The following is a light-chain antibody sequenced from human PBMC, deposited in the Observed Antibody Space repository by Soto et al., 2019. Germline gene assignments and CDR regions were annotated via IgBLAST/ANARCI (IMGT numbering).Light chain of an antibody. Sequence: DIQMTQSPSSVSASVGDRVTITCRASQTLNNYLTWFQQKPGKAPKVLIYAASTLRSGVPSRFSGSGSGAEFTLTISSLQPEDFATYYCQQSFSPLLTFGGGTKVDIK. J-gene: IGKJ4*01. CDR3: QQSFSPLLT. CDR1: QTLNNY. V-gene: IGKV1-39*01. CDR2: AAS.